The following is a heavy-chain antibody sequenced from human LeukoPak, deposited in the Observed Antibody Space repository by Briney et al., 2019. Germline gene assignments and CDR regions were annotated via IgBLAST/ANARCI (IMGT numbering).Heavy chain of an antibody. V-gene: IGHV3-30-3*01. CDR2: ISYDGSNK. CDR1: GFTFSSYA. D-gene: IGHD3-22*01. J-gene: IGHJ6*02. Sequence: GRSLRPSCAASGFTFSSYAMHWVRQAPGKGLEWVAVISYDGSNKYYADSVKGRFTISRDNSKNTLYLQMNSLRAEDTAVYYCARDGYYYDSSGYYYRVPYYYGMDVWGQGTTVTVSS. CDR3: ARDGYYYDSSGYYYRVPYYYGMDV.